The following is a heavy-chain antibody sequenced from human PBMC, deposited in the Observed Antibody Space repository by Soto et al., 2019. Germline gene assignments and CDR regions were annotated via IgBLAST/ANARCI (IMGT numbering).Heavy chain of an antibody. CDR2: MNLNWGNT. D-gene: IGHD6-6*01. Sequence: ASVKGSCKGSGYTFTRYGIKWGRQANGQGLVVMVWMNLNWGNTGYAQKFQGRVTMTRNTSISTAYMELSSLRSEDTAVYYCARGRLGRWSIAALNWFDPWGQGTLVTVSS. V-gene: IGHV1-8*01. J-gene: IGHJ5*02. CDR3: ARGRLGRWSIAALNWFDP. CDR1: GYTFTRYG.